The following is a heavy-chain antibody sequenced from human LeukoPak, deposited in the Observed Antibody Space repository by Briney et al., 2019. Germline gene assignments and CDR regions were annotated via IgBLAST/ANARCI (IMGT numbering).Heavy chain of an antibody. V-gene: IGHV6-1*01. CDR2: TYYRSKWYN. J-gene: IGHJ4*02. D-gene: IGHD4-23*01. CDR3: ARINGGNPDY. CDR1: GDSVSSRNAA. Sequence: SQTLSLTCAISGDSVSSRNAAWNWMRQSPSRGLVGLGRTYYRSKWYNDYAVSVKSRITINPDTSKNQFSLQLNSVAPEDTAVYFCARINGGNPDYWGQGTLVTVSS.